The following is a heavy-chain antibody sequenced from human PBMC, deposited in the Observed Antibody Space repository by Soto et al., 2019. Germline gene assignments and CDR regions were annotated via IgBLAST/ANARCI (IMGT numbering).Heavy chain of an antibody. CDR1: GGTFSNHA. CDR3: AREVAADGTFREDVFDI. D-gene: IGHD6-13*01. Sequence: QVHLVQSGAEVKKPGSSVKVSCKASGGTFSNHAINWVRQAPGQGLEWMGRIIPIFTTTNYAQKFQGRVTITADXSXIXXSMELSSLKHDDTAVYYCAREVAADGTFREDVFDIWGQGTLVTVSS. V-gene: IGHV1-69*12. J-gene: IGHJ3*02. CDR2: IIPIFTTT.